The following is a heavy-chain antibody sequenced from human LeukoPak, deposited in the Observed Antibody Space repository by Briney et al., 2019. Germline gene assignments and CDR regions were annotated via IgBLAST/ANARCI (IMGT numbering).Heavy chain of an antibody. J-gene: IGHJ6*03. D-gene: IGHD3-9*01. CDR1: GFTFTTYG. Sequence: GGSLRLSCAASGFTFTTYGMQWVRQAPGKGLEWVAFIQSDGSKIYYADSVKGRFTISRDNSKNTLYLQMNSLRPEDTAMYYCAKDNEDRDYDILTGYPSYYYYIDVWGKGTAVTISS. CDR3: AKDNEDRDYDILTGYPSYYYYIDV. V-gene: IGHV3-30*02. CDR2: IQSDGSKI.